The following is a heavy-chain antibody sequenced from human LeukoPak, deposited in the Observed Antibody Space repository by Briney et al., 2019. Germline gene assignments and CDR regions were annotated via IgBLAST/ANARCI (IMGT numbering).Heavy chain of an antibody. J-gene: IGHJ4*02. Sequence: PGGSLRLSCAASGFTFSRHWMSWVRQAPGKGLERVAHMNQDGSAIYSVDSVKGRFTISRDNVKNSLYLQMNGLTVADTAVYYCARTVPGYPDDYFDYWGQGTLVTVSS. CDR1: GFTFSRHW. V-gene: IGHV3-7*01. CDR3: ARTVPGYPDDYFDY. CDR2: MNQDGSAI. D-gene: IGHD6-19*01.